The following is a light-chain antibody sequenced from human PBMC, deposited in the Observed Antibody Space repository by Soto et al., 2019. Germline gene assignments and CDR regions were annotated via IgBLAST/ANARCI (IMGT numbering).Light chain of an antibody. CDR3: QQYDNGWT. CDR2: KAS. J-gene: IGKJ1*01. CDR1: QSISSW. V-gene: IGKV1-5*03. Sequence: DIQMTQSPSTLSASVGDRVTITCRASQSISSWLAWYQQRPGKAPKLLIYKASSLESGVPSRFRGSGSGTEFTLTISSLQPDDSATYYCQQYDNGWTFGQGTKVEI.